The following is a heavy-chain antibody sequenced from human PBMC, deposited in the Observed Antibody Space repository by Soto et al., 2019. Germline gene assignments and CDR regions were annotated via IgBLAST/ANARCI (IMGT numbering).Heavy chain of an antibody. D-gene: IGHD2-15*01. Sequence: GGSLRLSCAASGFTFSNAWMNWVRQAPGKGLEWVGRIKSKTDGGTTDYAAPVKGRFTISRDDSKNTLYLQMNSLKTEDTAVYYCTTDREIVVVVAAENNWFDPWGQGTLVTVSS. CDR3: TTDREIVVVVAAENNWFDP. CDR1: GFTFSNAW. CDR2: IKSKTDGGTT. V-gene: IGHV3-15*07. J-gene: IGHJ5*02.